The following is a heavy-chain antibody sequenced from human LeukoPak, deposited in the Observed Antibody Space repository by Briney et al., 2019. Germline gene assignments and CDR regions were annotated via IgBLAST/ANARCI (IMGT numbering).Heavy chain of an antibody. CDR3: ASYSGSGGFFDY. J-gene: IGHJ4*02. V-gene: IGHV4-59*01. D-gene: IGHD5-12*01. CDR1: GGSISSYY. CDR2: IYSSGST. Sequence: SETLSLTCTVSGGSISSYYWSWIRQPPGKGLEWIGYIYSSGSTNYNPSLKSRVTISVDTSKNQFSLKLSSVTAADTAVYYCASYSGSGGFFDYWGQGTLVTVSS.